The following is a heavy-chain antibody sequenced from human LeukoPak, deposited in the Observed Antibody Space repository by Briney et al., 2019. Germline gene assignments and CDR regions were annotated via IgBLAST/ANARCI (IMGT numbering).Heavy chain of an antibody. Sequence: SETLSLTCAVSGGSINTYYWSWIRQPPGKGLEWIGNIFYSGSNNYNPSLKSRVTISVDTSRNQFSLKLSSVTAADTAVYYCARHKTREFRWFDPWGQGTLVTVSS. J-gene: IGHJ5*02. D-gene: IGHD2-21*01. CDR1: GGSINTYY. V-gene: IGHV4-59*08. CDR2: IFYSGSN. CDR3: ARHKTREFRWFDP.